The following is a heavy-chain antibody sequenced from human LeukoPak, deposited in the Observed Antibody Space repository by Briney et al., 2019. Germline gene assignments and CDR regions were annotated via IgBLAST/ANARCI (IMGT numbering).Heavy chain of an antibody. CDR3: ARGLRRQQPDHRTTYYFDY. D-gene: IGHD6-13*01. V-gene: IGHV1-8*01. CDR2: MNPNSGNT. J-gene: IGHJ4*02. CDR1: GYTFTSYD. Sequence: ASVKVSCKASGYTFTSYDINWVRQATGQGLEWMGWMNPNSGNTGYAQKFQGRVTMTRNTSISTAYMELSSLRSEDTAVYYCARGLRRQQPDHRTTYYFDYWSQGTLVTVSS.